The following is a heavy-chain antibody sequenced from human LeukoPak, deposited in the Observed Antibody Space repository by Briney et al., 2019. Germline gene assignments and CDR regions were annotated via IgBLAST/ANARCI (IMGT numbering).Heavy chain of an antibody. D-gene: IGHD4-23*01. J-gene: IGHJ4*02. V-gene: IGHV3-64*01. CDR2: ISSNGGST. CDR3: ARGSVPTVVTPGGLDY. CDR1: GLTFSSYA. Sequence: GGSLRLSCAASGLTFSSYAMHWVRQAPGKGLEYVSAISSNGGSTYYANSVKGRFTISRDNSKNTLYLQMGSLRAEDMAVYYCARGSVPTVVTPGGLDYWGQGTLVTVSS.